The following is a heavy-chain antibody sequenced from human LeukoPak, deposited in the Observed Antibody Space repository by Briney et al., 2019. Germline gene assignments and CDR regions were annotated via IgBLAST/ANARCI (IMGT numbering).Heavy chain of an antibody. D-gene: IGHD5-18*01. J-gene: IGHJ4*02. Sequence: SETLSLTSTVSGGSISSYYWSWIRQPPGKGLEWIGYIYYSGSTNYNPSLKSRVTISVDRSKNQFSLKLSSVTAADTAVYYCARSGERGYSYGYAEPGDYWGQGTLVTVSS. V-gene: IGHV4-59*08. CDR1: GGSISSYY. CDR3: ARSGERGYSYGYAEPGDY. CDR2: IYYSGST.